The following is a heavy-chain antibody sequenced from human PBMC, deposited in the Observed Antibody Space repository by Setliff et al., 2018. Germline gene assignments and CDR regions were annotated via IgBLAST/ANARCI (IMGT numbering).Heavy chain of an antibody. CDR2: IYTSWST. CDR3: ARNPDFLQYSFDL. V-gene: IGHV4-61*09. CDR1: DDSISSRHYY. Sequence: SETLSLTCTVSDDSISSRHYYWSWIRQPAGKGLEWLGQIYTSWSTNYNPSLKSRATISIDTSKSQFSLKLSSMTAADTALYYCARNPDFLQYSFDLWGRGTLVTVSS. J-gene: IGHJ2*01. D-gene: IGHD5-12*01.